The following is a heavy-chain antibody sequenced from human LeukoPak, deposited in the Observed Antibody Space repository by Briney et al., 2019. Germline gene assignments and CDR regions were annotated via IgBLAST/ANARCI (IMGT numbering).Heavy chain of an antibody. Sequence: PSETLSLTCTVSGGSISSYYWSWIRQPPAKGLEWIGYIYYSGSTNYNPSLKSRVTISVDTSKNQFSLKLSSVTAADTAVYYCARERNDFWSGGFDYWGQGTLVTVSS. V-gene: IGHV4-59*01. CDR2: IYYSGST. CDR3: ARERNDFWSGGFDY. J-gene: IGHJ4*02. D-gene: IGHD3-3*01. CDR1: GGSISSYY.